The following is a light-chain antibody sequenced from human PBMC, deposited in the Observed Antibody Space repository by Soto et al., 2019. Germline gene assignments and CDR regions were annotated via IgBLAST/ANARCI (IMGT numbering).Light chain of an antibody. V-gene: IGLV2-14*01. J-gene: IGLJ3*02. Sequence: QSVLTQPASVSGSPGQSITISCTGTSSDVGDYNYVSWYQQHPGKAPKLMIYDVTNRPSGFSNRFSGSKSGNTASLTISGLQAEDEADYYCSSYTSSSPWVFGGGTKLTVL. CDR2: DVT. CDR3: SSYTSSSPWV. CDR1: SSDVGDYNY.